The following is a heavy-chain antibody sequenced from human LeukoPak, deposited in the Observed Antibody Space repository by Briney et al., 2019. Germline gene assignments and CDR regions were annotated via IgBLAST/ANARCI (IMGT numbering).Heavy chain of an antibody. V-gene: IGHV1-18*01. CDR2: ISANNGNT. J-gene: IGHJ3*02. Sequence: ASVKVSCKASGYTFTSYGFSWVRQAPGQGLEWMGWISANNGNTEYAQNLQGRVTMATDTSTSTAYMELRSLRSDDTAVYYCARDPSRRVLLSFDIWGQGTMVTVSS. CDR3: ARDPSRRVLLSFDI. D-gene: IGHD3-10*01. CDR1: GYTFTSYG.